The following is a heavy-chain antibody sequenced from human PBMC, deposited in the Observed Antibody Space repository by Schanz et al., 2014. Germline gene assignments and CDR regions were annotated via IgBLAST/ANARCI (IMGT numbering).Heavy chain of an antibody. J-gene: IGHJ4*02. V-gene: IGHV3-23*04. CDR2: ISGSGGDT. Sequence: EVQLVESGGGLIQPGGSLRLSCAASGFTFNSYAMSWVRQAPGKGLEWVSAISGSGGDTYYADSVKGRFTISRDNSKNNLYLQMNSQRAEDTAVYYCAKVRYSSGWRGDYFDEWGQGTLVTVAS. D-gene: IGHD6-25*01. CDR1: GFTFNSYA. CDR3: AKVRYSSGWRGDYFDE.